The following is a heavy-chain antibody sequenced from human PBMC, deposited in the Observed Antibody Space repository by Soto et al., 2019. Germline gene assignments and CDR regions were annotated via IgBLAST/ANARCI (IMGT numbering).Heavy chain of an antibody. CDR3: TGHANSWYDLDS. Sequence: SETLSLTCTVSGGSINTNSYYWGWIRQPPGKGLEWIGTIFQSGTTYYNPSLTSRVSVSLDTSRNQFSLKLASATAADTAVYYFTGHANSWYDLDSWGQGALVPVSA. D-gene: IGHD5-12*01. CDR2: IFQSGTT. J-gene: IGHJ1*01. V-gene: IGHV4-39*01. CDR1: GGSINTNSYY.